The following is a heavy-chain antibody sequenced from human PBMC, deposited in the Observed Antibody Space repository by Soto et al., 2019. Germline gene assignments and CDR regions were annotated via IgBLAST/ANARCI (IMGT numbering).Heavy chain of an antibody. CDR2: ISTYSTNT. J-gene: IGHJ4*02. D-gene: IGHD4-17*01. Sequence: QVELVQSGAEVKNPGASVTVSCKASGEFFTTYGISWVRQAPGQGLEWLGWISTYSTNTNYAPMFQGRLLLTADTSTTTAHMELRSLRPDDTAVYYCARWAGRVRDYGGPFDYWGQGSLVTVSP. V-gene: IGHV1-18*04. CDR1: GEFFTTYG. CDR3: ARWAGRVRDYGGPFDY.